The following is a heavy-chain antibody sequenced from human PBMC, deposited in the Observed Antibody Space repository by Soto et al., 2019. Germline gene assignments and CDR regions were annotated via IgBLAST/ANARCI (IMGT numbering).Heavy chain of an antibody. CDR2: VYIGNP. CDR3: ATYNYNAFFDY. Sequence: EPLSLTATISGDSRNNYHWIWIRQPPGKGLEWVAYVYIGNPHYNPSLNNRVTISVDTSENQFSLNMISVTAADTAVYYCATYNYNAFFDYWGRGTLVT. V-gene: IGHV4-59*01. J-gene: IGHJ4*02. CDR1: GDSRNNYH. D-gene: IGHD1-20*01.